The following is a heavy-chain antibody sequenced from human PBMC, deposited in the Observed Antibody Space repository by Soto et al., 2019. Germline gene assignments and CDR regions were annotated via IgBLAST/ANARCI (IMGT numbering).Heavy chain of an antibody. D-gene: IGHD3-16*02. J-gene: IGHJ4*02. CDR1: GGSISNSSYY. CDR2: IYYSGST. Sequence: SETLSLTCTVSGGSISNSSYYWGWIRQPPGKGLEWIGSIYYSGSTYYNPSLKSRVTISVDTSKNQFSLKLSSVTAADTAVYYCARYSPVRLGELSPYDYWGQGTLVTVSS. V-gene: IGHV4-39*01. CDR3: ARYSPVRLGELSPYDY.